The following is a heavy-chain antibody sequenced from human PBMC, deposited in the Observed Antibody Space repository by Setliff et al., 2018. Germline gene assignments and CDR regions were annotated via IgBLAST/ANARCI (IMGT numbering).Heavy chain of an antibody. Sequence: ASVKVSCKASGGTFRSYGISWVRQAPGQGLEWMGIIDPSADYTNYAQKFQGRVTMTKDTSTTTVYVELSSLRSEDTAVYYCARAPLESGYYYGQGHYFDNWGQGTLVTVSS. CDR3: ARAPLESGYYYGQGHYFDN. V-gene: IGHV1-46*01. CDR2: IDPSADYT. D-gene: IGHD5-18*01. J-gene: IGHJ4*02. CDR1: GGTFRSYG.